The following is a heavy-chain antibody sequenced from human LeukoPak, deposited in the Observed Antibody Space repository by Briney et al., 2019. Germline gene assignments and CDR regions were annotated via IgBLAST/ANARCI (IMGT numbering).Heavy chain of an antibody. J-gene: IGHJ6*03. V-gene: IGHV1-8*02. CDR2: LDPYSSDT. CDR1: GYTFNNYD. CDR3: ARSPRGYYMDV. Sequence: GASVNVSCKASGYTFNNYDINWVRQAAGQGLEWMGRLDPYSSDTAYGQNFQGRVTMTRNTSINTAYLELTRLRSADTAVYYCARSPRGYYMDVWGRGTTVTVSS.